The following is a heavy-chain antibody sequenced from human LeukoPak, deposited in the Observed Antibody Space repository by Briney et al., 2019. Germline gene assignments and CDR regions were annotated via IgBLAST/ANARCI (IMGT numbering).Heavy chain of an antibody. CDR3: ARTGRGYFDTSGPFDY. CDR1: GYSFINYW. V-gene: IGHV5-51*01. Sequence: GESLKISCRGSGYSFINYWIVWVRQMPGKGLEWMGIIYPDDSDTRYSPSFRGQVTISVDKSIGTAYLQWSSLKASDTAMYYCARTGRGYFDTSGPFDYWGQGTLVTVSS. CDR2: IYPDDSDT. J-gene: IGHJ4*02. D-gene: IGHD3-22*01.